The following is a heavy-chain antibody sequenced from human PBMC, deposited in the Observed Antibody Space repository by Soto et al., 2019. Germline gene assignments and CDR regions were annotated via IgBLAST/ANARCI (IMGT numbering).Heavy chain of an antibody. CDR2: ISASGRDT. D-gene: IGHD6-19*01. J-gene: IGHJ4*02. V-gene: IGHV3-23*01. CDR1: GFTFSGQD. Sequence: EVQVLESGGGLVQPGGSLRLSCAASGFTFSGQDMCWVRQAPGKGLEWVSGISASGRDTQYADSVKGRFTISRDNSKSTLYLQMNSLRAEDTAVYYCAKDAPRRSGWSYFDYWGQGALVTVSS. CDR3: AKDAPRRSGWSYFDY.